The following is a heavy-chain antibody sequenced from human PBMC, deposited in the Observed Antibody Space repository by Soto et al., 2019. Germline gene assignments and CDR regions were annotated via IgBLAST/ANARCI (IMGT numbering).Heavy chain of an antibody. CDR3: ARDDAAAPSSWFDP. CDR2: INPNSGGT. V-gene: IGHV1-2*02. Sequence: GASVKVSCKASGYTFTGYYMHWVRQAPGQGLERMGWINPNSGGTNYAQKFQGRVTMTRDTSISTAYMELSRLRSDDTAVYYCARDDAAAPSSWFDPWGQGTLVTVSS. CDR1: GYTFTGYY. D-gene: IGHD2-2*01. J-gene: IGHJ5*02.